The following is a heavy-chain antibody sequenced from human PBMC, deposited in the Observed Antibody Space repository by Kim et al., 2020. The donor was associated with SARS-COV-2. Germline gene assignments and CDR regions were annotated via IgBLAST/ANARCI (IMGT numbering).Heavy chain of an antibody. CDR2: IWYDGSNK. V-gene: IGHV3-33*06. CDR1: GFTFSSYG. Sequence: GGSLRLSCEASGFTFSSYGMHWVRQAPGKGLEWVAVIWYDGSNKYYADSVKGRFTISRDNSKNTLYLQMNSLRAADTAVYYCAKGWSYYDILTGYYNPPGALDIWGQGTIVSVSS. CDR3: AKGWSYYDILTGYYNPPGALDI. J-gene: IGHJ3*02. D-gene: IGHD3-9*01.